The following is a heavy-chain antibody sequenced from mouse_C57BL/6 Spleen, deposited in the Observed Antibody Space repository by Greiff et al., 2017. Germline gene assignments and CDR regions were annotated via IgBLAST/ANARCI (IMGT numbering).Heavy chain of an antibody. V-gene: IGHV1-76*01. CDR1: GYTFTDYY. D-gene: IGHD1-1*01. CDR2: IYPGSGNT. Sequence: VQLQQSGAELVRPGASVKLSCKASGYTFTDYYINWVKQRPGQGLEWIARIYPGSGNTYYNEKFKGKATLTAEKSSSTAYMQLSSLTSEDSAVYFCATNYGSSQYYFDYWGQGTTLTVSS. J-gene: IGHJ2*01. CDR3: ATNYGSSQYYFDY.